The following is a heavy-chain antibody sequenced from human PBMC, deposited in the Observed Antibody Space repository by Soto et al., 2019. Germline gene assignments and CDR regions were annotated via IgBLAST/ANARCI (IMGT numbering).Heavy chain of an antibody. CDR1: GGSISSGDYY. CDR3: ARDGVVAATGSDWFDP. D-gene: IGHD2-15*01. J-gene: IGHJ5*02. CDR2: IYYSGST. V-gene: IGHV4-30-4*01. Sequence: QVQLQESGPGLVKPSQTLSLTCTVSGGSISSGDYYWSWIRQPPGKGLEWIGYIYYSGSTYYNPPLRWRVTISVGTSQTPFSLKLSSVTAADTAVYYCARDGVVAATGSDWFDPWGQGTLVTVSS.